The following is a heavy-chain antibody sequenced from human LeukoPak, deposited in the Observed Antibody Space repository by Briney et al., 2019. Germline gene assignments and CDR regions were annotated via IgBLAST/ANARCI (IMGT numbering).Heavy chain of an antibody. V-gene: IGHV1-18*01. D-gene: IGHD3-3*01. CDR2: ISAYNGNT. CDR1: GYTFTNYG. Sequence: ASVKVSCKASGYTFTNYGISWVRQAPGQGLEWMGWISAYNGNTKYAQNLQGRVTMTTDTSTSTAYMELRSLRFDDTAVYYCARDRRFLEWLYWFDPWGQGTLVTVSS. CDR3: ARDRRFLEWLYWFDP. J-gene: IGHJ5*02.